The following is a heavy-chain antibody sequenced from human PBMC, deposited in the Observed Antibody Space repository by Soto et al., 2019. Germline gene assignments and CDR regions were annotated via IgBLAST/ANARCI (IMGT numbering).Heavy chain of an antibody. Sequence: QGQLLQSGAEVRKPGASVKVSCKASGYTFTNYGITWVRQAPGQGREWMGGIGAYNVDTHYTQRLQGRVTMTTDTSTSSAYKEMRGLTSADTAIYDRARGRQLVCYSYYSMDVGGKGPPVTVS. CDR3: ARGRQLVCYSYYSMDV. CDR1: GYTFTNYG. J-gene: IGHJ6*03. V-gene: IGHV1-18*01. CDR2: IGAYNVDT. D-gene: IGHD6-6*01.